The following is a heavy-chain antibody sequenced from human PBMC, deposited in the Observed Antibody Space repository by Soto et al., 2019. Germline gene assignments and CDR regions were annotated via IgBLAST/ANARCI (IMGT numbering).Heavy chain of an antibody. CDR1: GGTFSSYA. CDR3: ARDNPMRMVRGGGFDP. J-gene: IGHJ5*02. D-gene: IGHD3-10*01. CDR2: IIPIFGTA. V-gene: IGHV1-69*01. Sequence: QVQLVQSGAEVKKPGSSVKVSCKASGGTFSSYAISWVRQAPGQGLEWMGGIIPIFGTANYAQRFQGRVTITADESTSTAYMELSSLRSEDTAVYYCARDNPMRMVRGGGFDPWGQGTLVTVSS.